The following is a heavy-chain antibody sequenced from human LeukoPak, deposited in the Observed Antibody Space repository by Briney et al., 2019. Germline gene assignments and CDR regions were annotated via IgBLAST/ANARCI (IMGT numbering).Heavy chain of an antibody. V-gene: IGHV1-69*04. Sequence: GASVKVSCKASGGTFSSYAISWVRQAPGQGLEWMGRIIPILGIANYAQKFQGRVTITADKSTSAAYMELSSLRSEDTAVYYCARLTYYYDSSGYYLGPGAFDIWGQGTMVTVSS. CDR1: GGTFSSYA. J-gene: IGHJ3*02. CDR2: IIPILGIA. D-gene: IGHD3-22*01. CDR3: ARLTYYYDSSGYYLGPGAFDI.